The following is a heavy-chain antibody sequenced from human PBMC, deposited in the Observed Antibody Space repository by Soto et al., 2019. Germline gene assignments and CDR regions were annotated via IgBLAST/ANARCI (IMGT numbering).Heavy chain of an antibody. J-gene: IGHJ6*02. V-gene: IGHV1-46*01. CDR2: INPNNGAT. D-gene: IGHD2-21*01. Sequence: QEQLVQSGAEVKEPGASLKVSCKASGDTFTTNYLHWVRQAPGQGLEWMGRINPNNGATLYAQEFQGRLILTTDTSTSTVYMDLNCVKSEDPAVYYCASRVLCDMDVWGQGTTVTVSS. CDR1: GDTFTTNY. CDR3: ASRVLCDMDV.